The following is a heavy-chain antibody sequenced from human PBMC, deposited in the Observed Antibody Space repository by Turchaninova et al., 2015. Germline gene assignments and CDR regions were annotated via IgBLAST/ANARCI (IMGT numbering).Heavy chain of an antibody. CDR3: TRINMLTFGGLTVPGNIDC. CDR1: GGSFSGYF. CDR2: IKHSGNT. J-gene: IGHJ4*01. D-gene: IGHD3-16*02. Sequence: QVKLHQWGTGLWKPSETLSTTCSVSGGSFSGYFWSWIRQPPGRGLEWIGVIKHSGNTNYNPSLKSRVIISVDTSKSQFSLKLSSVTAADTAVYYCTRINMLTFGGLTVPGNIDCWGHGILVTVSS. V-gene: IGHV4-34*01.